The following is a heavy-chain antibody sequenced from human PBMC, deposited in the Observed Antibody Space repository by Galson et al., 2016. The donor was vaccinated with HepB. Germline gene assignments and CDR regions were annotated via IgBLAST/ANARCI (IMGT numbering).Heavy chain of an antibody. J-gene: IGHJ3*02. CDR1: GFSLSTSGVA. CDR2: IYWNDNK. D-gene: IGHD2-15*01. Sequence: PALVKPTQTLTLTCTFSGFSLSTSGVAVGWIRQPPGKALEWLALIYWNDNKHYSPSLKSRLTITKDTSKNQVVLTMANMDPVDTATYYCAHSPVVVAANDAFDIWGQGTMVTVSS. V-gene: IGHV2-5*01. CDR3: AHSPVVVAANDAFDI.